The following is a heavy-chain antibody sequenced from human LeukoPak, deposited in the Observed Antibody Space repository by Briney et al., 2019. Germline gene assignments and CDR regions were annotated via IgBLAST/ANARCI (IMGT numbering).Heavy chain of an antibody. J-gene: IGHJ2*01. V-gene: IGHV3-48*03. D-gene: IGHD6-19*01. CDR2: ISSSGSNI. Sequence: PGGSLRLSCAASGFTFSSYEMNWVRQAPGKGLEWVSYISSSGSNIYYADSVKGRFTISRDNAKNSLYLQMNSLRAEDTAVYYCARDQGRAFSGGDYWYFDLWGRGTLVTVSS. CDR3: ARDQGRAFSGGDYWYFDL. CDR1: GFTFSSYE.